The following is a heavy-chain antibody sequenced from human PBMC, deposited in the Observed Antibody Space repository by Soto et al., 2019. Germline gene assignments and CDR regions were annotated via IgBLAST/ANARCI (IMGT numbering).Heavy chain of an antibody. J-gene: IGHJ3*02. CDR1: GFTFSSYS. CDR3: ARGLYCSGGSCYPGEAFDI. Sequence: GGSLRLSCAASGFTFSSYSMNWVRQAPGKGLEWVSSISSSSSYIYYADSVKGRFTISRDNAKNSLYLQMNSLRAEDTAVYYCARGLYCSGGSCYPGEAFDIWGQGTMVTVSS. D-gene: IGHD2-15*01. CDR2: ISSSSSYI. V-gene: IGHV3-21*01.